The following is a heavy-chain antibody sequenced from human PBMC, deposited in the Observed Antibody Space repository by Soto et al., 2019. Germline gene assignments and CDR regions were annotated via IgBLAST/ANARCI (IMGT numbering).Heavy chain of an antibody. CDR1: GFTFSSYA. D-gene: IGHD3-10*01. J-gene: IGHJ3*02. CDR2: ISGSGGST. V-gene: IGHV3-23*01. Sequence: EVQLLESGGGLVQPGGSLRLSCAASGFTFSSYAMSWVRQAPGKGLEWVSAISGSGGSTYYADSVKGRFTISRDNSKNTLYLQMNSLRAEDTAVYYCAKDRGKYYYGSGRYTDAFDIWGQGTKVTVSS. CDR3: AKDRGKYYYGSGRYTDAFDI.